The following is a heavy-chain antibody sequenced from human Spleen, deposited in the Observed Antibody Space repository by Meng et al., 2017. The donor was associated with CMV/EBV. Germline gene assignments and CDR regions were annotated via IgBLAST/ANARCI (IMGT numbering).Heavy chain of an antibody. D-gene: IGHD4-23*01. V-gene: IGHV1-2*02. CDR3: ARALWWYDV. CDR1: GYAFTGYY. CDR2: INPNSGGT. J-gene: IGHJ6*02. Sequence: ASVKVSCKSSGYAFTGYYMHWVRQAPGQGLEWMGWINPNSGGTKYVQKFQGRVTMTRDTSISTAYMELRRLRSDDTAVYYCARALWWYDVWGQGTTVTVSS.